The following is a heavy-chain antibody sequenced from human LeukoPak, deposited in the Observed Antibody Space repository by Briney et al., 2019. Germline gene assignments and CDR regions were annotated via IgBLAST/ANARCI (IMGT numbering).Heavy chain of an antibody. V-gene: IGHV3-30*18. D-gene: IGHD2-15*01. CDR1: GFTFSSYG. CDR3: AKDRGGSSTTYYYYYGMDV. Sequence: PGGSLRLSCAASGFTFSSYGMHWVRQAPGKGLEWVAVISYDGSNKYYADSVKGRLTISRDNSKNTLYLQMNSLRAEDTAVYYCAKDRGGSSTTYYYYYGMDVWGQGTTVTVSS. J-gene: IGHJ6*02. CDR2: ISYDGSNK.